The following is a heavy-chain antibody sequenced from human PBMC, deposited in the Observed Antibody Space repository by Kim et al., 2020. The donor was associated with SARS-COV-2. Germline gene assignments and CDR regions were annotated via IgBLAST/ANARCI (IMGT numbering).Heavy chain of an antibody. Sequence: SETLSLTCAVYGGSFSGFYWTWIRQPPGKGLEWIGEINHSGSTKYNPSLQSRVTISVDTSKNQFSLKLNSVTAADTAAYYCARGSASSWASPIRIWGQGT. CDR3: ARGSASSWASPIRI. CDR1: GGSFSGFY. V-gene: IGHV4-34*01. CDR2: INHSGST. J-gene: IGHJ4*02. D-gene: IGHD6-13*01.